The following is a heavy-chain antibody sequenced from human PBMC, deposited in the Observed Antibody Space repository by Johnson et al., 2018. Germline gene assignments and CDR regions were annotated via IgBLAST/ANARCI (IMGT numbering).Heavy chain of an antibody. CDR2: IYPGDSDT. Sequence: VQLVQSGAEVKKPGESLKISCKGSGYSFTSYWTGWVRQMPGKGLEWLGSIYPGDSDTRYSQSFQGQVTISADKSTSTAYLPWSSLKASDPAMYYCARRQVWQQLYDAFDIWGQGTLVTVSS. D-gene: IGHD6-13*01. V-gene: IGHV5-51*01. CDR1: GYSFTSYW. J-gene: IGHJ3*02. CDR3: ARRQVWQQLYDAFDI.